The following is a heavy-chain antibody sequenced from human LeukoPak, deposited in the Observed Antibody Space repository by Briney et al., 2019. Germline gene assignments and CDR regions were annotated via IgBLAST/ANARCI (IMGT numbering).Heavy chain of an antibody. Sequence: SETLSLTCAVYGGSFSGYYWSWIRQPPGKGLEWIGEINHSGSTNYNPSLKSRVTMSVDTSKNQFSLKLSSVTAADTAVYYCARDSRVYLDNWFDPWGQGALVTVSS. J-gene: IGHJ5*02. D-gene: IGHD2/OR15-2a*01. CDR1: GGSFSGYY. CDR3: ARDSRVYLDNWFDP. V-gene: IGHV4-34*01. CDR2: INHSGST.